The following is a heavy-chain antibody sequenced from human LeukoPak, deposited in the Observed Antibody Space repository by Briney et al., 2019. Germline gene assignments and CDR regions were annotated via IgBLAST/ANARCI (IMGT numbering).Heavy chain of an antibody. V-gene: IGHV4-59*08. CDR2: IYYSGST. Sequence: SETLSLTCTVSGGSISSYYWSWIRQPPGKGLEWIGYIYYSGSTNYNPSLKSRVTKSVDTSKNQFSLKLSSVTAADTAVYYCARRSCSGGSCYPDYWGQGTLVTVSS. CDR1: GGSISSYY. CDR3: ARRSCSGGSCYPDY. D-gene: IGHD2-15*01. J-gene: IGHJ4*02.